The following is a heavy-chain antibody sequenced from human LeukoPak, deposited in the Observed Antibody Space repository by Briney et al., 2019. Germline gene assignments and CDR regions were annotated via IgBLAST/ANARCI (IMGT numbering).Heavy chain of an antibody. D-gene: IGHD5-12*01. J-gene: IGHJ4*02. CDR2: IYSSGNI. CDR1: GASISSSNYY. V-gene: IGHV4-39*01. CDR3: AKSNGYGLIDY. Sequence: PSETLSLTCAVSGASISSSNYYWGWVRQSPGKGLEWIGNIYSSGNIYYNASLKSRVTMYTDTSKNQFSLKLSSVTAADTAMYYCAKSNGYGLIDYWGQGTLVTVSS.